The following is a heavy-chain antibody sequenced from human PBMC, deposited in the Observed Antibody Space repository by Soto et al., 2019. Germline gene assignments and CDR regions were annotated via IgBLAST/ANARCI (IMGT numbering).Heavy chain of an antibody. V-gene: IGHV1-18*01. D-gene: IGHD2-2*01. Sequence: QVQLVQSGAEVKKPGASVKVSCKASGYTFTSYGISWVRQAPGQGLEWMGWISAYNGNTNYAQKLQGRVTMTTDTSTSTAYMELRSLRSDDTAVYYCARVPLGYCSSTSCFWYFDLRGRGTLVTVSS. CDR2: ISAYNGNT. J-gene: IGHJ2*01. CDR1: GYTFTSYG. CDR3: ARVPLGYCSSTSCFWYFDL.